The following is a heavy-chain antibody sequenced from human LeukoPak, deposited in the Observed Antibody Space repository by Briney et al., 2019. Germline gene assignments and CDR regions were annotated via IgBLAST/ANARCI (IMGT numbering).Heavy chain of an antibody. CDR3: ASSPCIAVAGPRQDY. CDR2: INHSGST. V-gene: IGHV4-34*01. Sequence: PSETLSLTCAVYGGSFSGYYWSWIRQPPGKGLEWIGEINHSGSTNYNPSLKSRVTISVDTSKNQFSLKLSSVTAADTAVYYCASSPCIAVAGPRQDYWGQGTLVTVSS. CDR1: GGSFSGYY. J-gene: IGHJ4*02. D-gene: IGHD6-19*01.